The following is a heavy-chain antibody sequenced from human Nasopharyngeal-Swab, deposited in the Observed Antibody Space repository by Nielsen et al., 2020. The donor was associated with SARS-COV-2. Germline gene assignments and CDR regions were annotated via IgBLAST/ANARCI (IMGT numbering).Heavy chain of an antibody. CDR2: FDPEDGET. J-gene: IGHJ6*02. CDR3: ATGFAAAGSYYGMDV. CDR1: GYTLTELS. V-gene: IGHV1-24*01. D-gene: IGHD6-13*01. Sequence: SVTVSCKVSGYTLTELSMHWVRQAPGKGLEWMGGFDPEDGETIYAQKFQGRVTMTEDTSTDTAYMELSSLRSEDAAVYYCATGFAAAGSYYGMDVWGQVTTVTVSS.